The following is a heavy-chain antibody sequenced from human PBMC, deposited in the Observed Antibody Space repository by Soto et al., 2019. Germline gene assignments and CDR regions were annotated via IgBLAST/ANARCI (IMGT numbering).Heavy chain of an antibody. J-gene: IGHJ6*02. CDR1: GGSINSYY. CDR2: IYSGGST. D-gene: IGHD3-22*01. Sequence: QVQLQESGPGLVKPSETLSLTCTVSGGSINSYYWSWIRQPPGKGLEWIGHIYSGGSTNYNPSFKPRVTLSVDKSTNQFSLKLNSVSAADTAVYYCARQRVDYDSSGYYYYDYGMDVWGQGTTVTVSS. V-gene: IGHV4-59*01. CDR3: ARQRVDYDSSGYYYYDYGMDV.